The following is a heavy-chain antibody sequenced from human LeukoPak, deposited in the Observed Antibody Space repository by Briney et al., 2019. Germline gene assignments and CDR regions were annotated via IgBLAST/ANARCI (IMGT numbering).Heavy chain of an antibody. D-gene: IGHD1-1*01. J-gene: IGHJ5*02. V-gene: IGHV3-21*01. CDR1: GFNLNSYM. CDR3: TRVAQSGPTGWFDP. CDR2: ISSTGSYI. Sequence: GGSPRLSCAASGFNLNSYMLNWVRQAPGKGLEWVSSISSTGSYIYYADSVKGRFTISRDNPGNVMYLQMDSLRAEDTAVYYCTRVAQSGPTGWFDPWGQGTLVTVSS.